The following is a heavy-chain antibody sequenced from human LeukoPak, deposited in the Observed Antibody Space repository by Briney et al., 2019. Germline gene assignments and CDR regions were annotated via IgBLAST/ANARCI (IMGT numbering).Heavy chain of an antibody. CDR2: IYYSGST. D-gene: IGHD5-18*01. CDR1: GGSISSSSYY. V-gene: IGHV4-39*07. J-gene: IGHJ4*02. Sequence: SETLSLTCTVSGGSISSSSYYWGWIRQPPGKGLEWIGSIYYSGSTYYNPSLKSRVTISVDTSKNQFSLKLSSVTAADTAVYYCARTRIQLWLGGGYFDYWGQGTLVTVSS. CDR3: ARTRIQLWLGGGYFDY.